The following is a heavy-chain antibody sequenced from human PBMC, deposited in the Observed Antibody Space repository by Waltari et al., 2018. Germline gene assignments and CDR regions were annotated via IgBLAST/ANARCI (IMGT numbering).Heavy chain of an antibody. V-gene: IGHV3-23*03. CDR2: IYSGGST. J-gene: IGHJ4*02. CDR1: GFTFSSYA. Sequence: EVQLLESGGGLVQPGGSLRLSCAASGFTFSSYAMSWVRQAPGKGLEWVSVIYSGGSTYYADSVKGRFTISRDNSKNTLYLQMNSLRAEDTAVYYCAKVMWLESGDYDYWGQGTLVTVSS. D-gene: IGHD4-17*01. CDR3: AKVMWLESGDYDY.